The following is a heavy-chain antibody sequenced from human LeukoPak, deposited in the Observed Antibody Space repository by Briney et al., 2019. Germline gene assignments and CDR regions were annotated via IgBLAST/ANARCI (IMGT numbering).Heavy chain of an antibody. Sequence: PGGSLRLSCAASGFTFSSYEMNWVRQAPGKGLEWVSYISSSGSTIYYADSVKGRFTISRDNSKNTLYLQMNSLRAEDTAVYYCAKADRSSSFDYWGQGTLVTVSS. CDR2: ISSSGSTI. V-gene: IGHV3-48*03. CDR1: GFTFSSYE. CDR3: AKADRSSSFDY. J-gene: IGHJ4*02. D-gene: IGHD6-13*01.